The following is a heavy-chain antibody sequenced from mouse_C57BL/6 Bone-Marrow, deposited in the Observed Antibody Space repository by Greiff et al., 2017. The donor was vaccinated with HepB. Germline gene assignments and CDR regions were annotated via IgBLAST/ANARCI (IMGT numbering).Heavy chain of an antibody. D-gene: IGHD1-1*01. Sequence: VQLQQSGAELVKPGASVKLSCTASGFNFNDYYMHWVKQRTEQGLEWIGGIDPEDGETKYAPKFQGKATITADTSSNTAYLQLSRLTSEAAAVYYCTTDESSYGYWGQGTTLTVSS. CDR3: TTDESSYGY. CDR1: GFNFNDYY. J-gene: IGHJ2*01. CDR2: IDPEDGET. V-gene: IGHV14-2*01.